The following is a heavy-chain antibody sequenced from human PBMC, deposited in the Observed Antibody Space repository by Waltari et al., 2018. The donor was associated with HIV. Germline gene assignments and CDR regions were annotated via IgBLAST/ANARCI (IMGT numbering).Heavy chain of an antibody. D-gene: IGHD2-2*01. CDR2: VYLGGST. CDR3: ASALTRGLWDS. V-gene: IGHV3-53*01. Sequence: VQLVEPVGGWIQPGGSLSLSCVASGFSVSDNYVRGVRQAPGKRAEWVSFVYLGGSTYYAYSVRGQFTTSREESRNMLYLQMNSLRAEDTAVYYCASALTRGLWDSWGQGTLVSVSS. J-gene: IGHJ4*02. CDR1: GFSVSDNY.